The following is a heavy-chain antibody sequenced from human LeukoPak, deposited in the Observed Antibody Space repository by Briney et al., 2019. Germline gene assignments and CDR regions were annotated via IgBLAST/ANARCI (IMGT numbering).Heavy chain of an antibody. D-gene: IGHD4-17*01. CDR2: ISHIGRT. Sequence: SETLSLTCAVSGDSFSRHYWTWIRQSPGTGLKWIGYISHIGRTNYNPSLKSRVTISIDTSKNQFSLKLRSVTAADTAVYYCARDLVTVTKGFDIWGQGTMVSVSS. V-gene: IGHV4-59*11. CDR3: ARDLVTVTKGFDI. CDR1: GDSFSRHY. J-gene: IGHJ3*02.